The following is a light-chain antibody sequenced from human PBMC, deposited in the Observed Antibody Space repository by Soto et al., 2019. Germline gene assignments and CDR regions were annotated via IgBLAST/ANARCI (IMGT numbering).Light chain of an antibody. CDR2: TNA. V-gene: IGLV1-44*01. Sequence: QSVLTQPPSASGTPGQRVTISCSGSTSNIGSNDVNWFQQLPGTAPKLLIHTNAQRPSGVPDRFSGSRSGTSASLAISGLQSEDEAHYYCAAWDDSLTGFWVFGGGTQLTVL. J-gene: IGLJ3*02. CDR3: AAWDDSLTGFWV. CDR1: TSNIGSND.